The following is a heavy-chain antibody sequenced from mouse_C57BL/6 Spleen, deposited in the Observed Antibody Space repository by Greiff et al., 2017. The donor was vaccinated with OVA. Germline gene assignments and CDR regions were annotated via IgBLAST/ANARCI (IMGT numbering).Heavy chain of an antibody. D-gene: IGHD1-1*01. CDR1: GYTFTSYW. CDR2: IDPSDSYT. Sequence: VQLQQPGAELVKPGASVKLSCKASGYTFTSYWMQWVKQRPGQGLEWVGEIDPSDSYTNYTHKVKGKATLTVDTSSSTAYMQLSSLTSEDSAVYYCARNYGSSAWFAYWGQGTLLTVSA. J-gene: IGHJ3*01. V-gene: IGHV1-50*01. CDR3: ARNYGSSAWFAY.